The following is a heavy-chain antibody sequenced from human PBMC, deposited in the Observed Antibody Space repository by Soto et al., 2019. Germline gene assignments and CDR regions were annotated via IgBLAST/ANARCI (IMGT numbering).Heavy chain of an antibody. J-gene: IGHJ5*01. V-gene: IGHV4-39*01. Sequence: SETLSLTCAVSGVSIHNSLSFWGWIRQPPGKGREFIGSVYYSGGANYNPSLKSRVTVSIDTSNNQFSLRVNSVTAADTAVYYCGRVVEGATRHTDFDSWGQGILVTVSS. D-gene: IGHD2-15*01. CDR2: VYYSGGA. CDR3: GRVVEGATRHTDFDS. CDR1: GVSIHNSLSF.